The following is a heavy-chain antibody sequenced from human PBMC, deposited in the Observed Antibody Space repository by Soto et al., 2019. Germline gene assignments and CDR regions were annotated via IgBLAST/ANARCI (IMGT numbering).Heavy chain of an antibody. V-gene: IGHV4-59*12. Sequence: PSETLSLTCTVSGGSISSYYWSWIRQPPGKGLEWIGYIYYSGSTNYNPSLKSRVTMSVDTSKNQFSLKLSSVTAADTAVYYCARDLTKAAGHNWFDPWGQGTLVTVSS. J-gene: IGHJ5*02. CDR1: GGSISSYY. D-gene: IGHD6-13*01. CDR2: IYYSGST. CDR3: ARDLTKAAGHNWFDP.